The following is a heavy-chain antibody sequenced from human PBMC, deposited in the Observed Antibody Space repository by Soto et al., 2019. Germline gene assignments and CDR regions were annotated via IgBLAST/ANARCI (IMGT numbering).Heavy chain of an antibody. D-gene: IGHD3-22*01. CDR3: ARYYYDSSGYYGIDY. CDR2: INHSGST. CDR1: GGSFSGYY. V-gene: IGHV4-34*01. Sequence: SETLSLTCAVYGGSFSGYYWSWIRQPPGKGLEWIGEINHSGSTNYNPSLKSRVTISVDTSKNQFSLKLSSVTAADTAVYYCARYYYDSSGYYGIDYWGQGTLVSVSS. J-gene: IGHJ4*02.